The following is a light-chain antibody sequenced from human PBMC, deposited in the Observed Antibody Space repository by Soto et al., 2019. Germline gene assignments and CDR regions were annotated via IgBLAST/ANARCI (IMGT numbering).Light chain of an antibody. CDR3: SSFASSNTWV. CDR2: EVT. Sequence: QSALTQPPSASVSPGQTVTISCTGTSSDVGAYNYVSWYQQHAGKAPNLVIYEVTKRPSGVPDRFSGSNSANTASLTVFGLQAEDEADYYCSSFASSNTWVFGGGTQLTVL. CDR1: SSDVGAYNY. V-gene: IGLV2-8*01. J-gene: IGLJ3*02.